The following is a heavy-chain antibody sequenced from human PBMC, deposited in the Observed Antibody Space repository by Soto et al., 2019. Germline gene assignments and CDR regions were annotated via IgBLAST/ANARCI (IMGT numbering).Heavy chain of an antibody. Sequence: XETLSLTCPVSGYSIIIGNYWCCIRQPPGKRLEWIGSIYQSASTYYNSSLRSRATISVDTSKNQFSLKLSSVTAADTAVYYCARVLGAPLYYFDYWGQGILVTVSS. CDR1: GYSIIIGNY. CDR2: IYQSAST. CDR3: ARVLGAPLYYFDY. D-gene: IGHD1-26*01. J-gene: IGHJ4*02. V-gene: IGHV4-38-2*02.